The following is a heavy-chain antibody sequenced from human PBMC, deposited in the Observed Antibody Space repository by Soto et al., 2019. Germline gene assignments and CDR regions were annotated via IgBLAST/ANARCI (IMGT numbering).Heavy chain of an antibody. V-gene: IGHV3-33*01. CDR1: GFTFSSYG. CDR3: ATWQQLARDNWFDP. CDR2: IWYDASDK. Sequence: QVQLVESGGGVVQPGTSLRLSCVASGFTFSSYGMHWVRQAPGKGLEWVAVIWYDASDKFYADSVKGRFTISRDNSKNTLYLQMNSLRAEDTAVYYCATWQQLARDNWFDPWGQVTLVTVTS. D-gene: IGHD6-13*01. J-gene: IGHJ5*02.